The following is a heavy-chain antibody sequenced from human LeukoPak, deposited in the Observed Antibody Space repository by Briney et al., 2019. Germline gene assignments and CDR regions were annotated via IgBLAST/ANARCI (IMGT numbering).Heavy chain of an antibody. J-gene: IGHJ4*02. CDR2: LYSGGTT. D-gene: IGHD6-19*01. Sequence: GRSLRLSCAASGITVSSNYMTWVRQAPGKGLEWVSVLYSGGTTYYADSVKGRFTISRDNSKNTLYLQMDSLRVEDPAVYYCARDPPGIRVPGVWGQGTLVTVSS. V-gene: IGHV3-53*01. CDR1: GITVSSNY. CDR3: ARDPPGIRVPGV.